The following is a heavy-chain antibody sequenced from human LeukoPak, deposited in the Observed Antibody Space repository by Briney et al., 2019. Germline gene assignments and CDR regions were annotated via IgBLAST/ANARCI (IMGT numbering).Heavy chain of an antibody. V-gene: IGHV4-34*01. CDR1: GGSLSDYY. D-gene: IGHD3-3*01. Sequence: PSETLSLTCAVYGGSLSDYYWSWIRQSPGKGLEWIGEISHRGRTYYNLSLKSRVTISIDTSKNQFSLKLSSVTAADTAVYYCARGSIFGVVIIPLYFDYWGQGTLVTVSS. CDR2: ISHRGRT. CDR3: ARGSIFGVVIIPLYFDY. J-gene: IGHJ4*02.